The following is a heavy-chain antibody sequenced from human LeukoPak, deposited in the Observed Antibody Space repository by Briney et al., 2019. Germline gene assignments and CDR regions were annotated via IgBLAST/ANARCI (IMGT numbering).Heavy chain of an antibody. CDR2: ISGSGGST. CDR1: GFTFSSYA. V-gene: IGHV3-23*01. J-gene: IGHJ4*02. D-gene: IGHD3-22*01. CDR3: AKDRVPNYYYDSSGYYYFDY. Sequence: TGESLRLSCAASGFTFSSYAMSWVRQAPGKGLEWVSAISGSGGSTYYADSVKGRFTISRDNSKNTLYLQMNSLRAEDTAVYYCAKDRVPNYYYDSSGYYYFDYWGQGTLVTVSS.